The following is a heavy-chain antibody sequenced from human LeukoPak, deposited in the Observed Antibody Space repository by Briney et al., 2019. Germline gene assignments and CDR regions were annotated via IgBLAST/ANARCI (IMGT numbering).Heavy chain of an antibody. CDR1: GFTFSSYW. D-gene: IGHD1-26*01. J-gene: IGHJ4*02. Sequence: GGSLRLSCAASGFTFSSYWMHWVRQGPGKGLVWVSRISNDGSSTICADSVKGRFTISRDNAKNTLYLQMNSLRAEDTAVYYCAKEIQAGLGACGLWGQGTLVTVSS. CDR2: ISNDGSST. V-gene: IGHV3-74*01. CDR3: AKEIQAGLGACGL.